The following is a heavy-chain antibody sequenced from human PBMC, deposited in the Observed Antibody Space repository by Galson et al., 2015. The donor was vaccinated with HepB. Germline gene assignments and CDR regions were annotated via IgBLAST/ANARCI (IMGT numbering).Heavy chain of an antibody. CDR1: GYTFTSYY. CDR2: INPSGGST. V-gene: IGHV1-46*04. CDR3: ARDRLVVGATTPYYYGMDV. D-gene: IGHD1-26*01. Sequence: SVKVSCKASGYTFTSYYMHWVRQAPGQGLEWMGIINPSGGSTSYAQKLQGRVTMTRDTSTSTVYMELSSLRSEDTAVYYCARDRLVVGATTPYYYGMDVWGQGTTVTVSS. J-gene: IGHJ6*02.